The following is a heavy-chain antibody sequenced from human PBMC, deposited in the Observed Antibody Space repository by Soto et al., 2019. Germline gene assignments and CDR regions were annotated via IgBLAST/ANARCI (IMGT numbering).Heavy chain of an antibody. Sequence: SETLSLTCTVSGGSISSYYWSWIRQPPGKGLEWIGYIYYSGSTNYNPSLKSRVTISVDTSKNQFSLKLSSVTAADTAVYYCARHPIADYYGMDVWGQGTTVT. CDR2: IYYSGST. J-gene: IGHJ6*02. D-gene: IGHD3-16*02. CDR1: GGSISSYY. CDR3: ARHPIADYYGMDV. V-gene: IGHV4-59*08.